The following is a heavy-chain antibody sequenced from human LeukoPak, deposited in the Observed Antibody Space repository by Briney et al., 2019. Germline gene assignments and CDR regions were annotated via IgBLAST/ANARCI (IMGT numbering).Heavy chain of an antibody. CDR3: GRDLVTVDKGFGI. CDR2: ISYIGST. J-gene: IGHJ3*02. V-gene: IGHV4-59*11. D-gene: IGHD4-23*01. Sequence: SETLSLTCAVSTDSFSSHYWTWIRQPPGKGLEWIGYISYIGSTNYNPSLKSRVTISIDTSQNQFPLKLSSVTAGDTALFYCGRDLVTVDKGFGIWGQGTMVSVSS. CDR1: TDSFSSHY.